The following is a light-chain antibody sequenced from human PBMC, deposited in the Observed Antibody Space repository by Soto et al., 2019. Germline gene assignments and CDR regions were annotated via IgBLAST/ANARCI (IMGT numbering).Light chain of an antibody. J-gene: IGLJ1*01. Sequence: QLVLTQSPSASASLGASVKLTCTLSSGHSSYAIAWHQQQPEKGPRFLMKVNSDGSHRKGDGIPDRFSSSSSGTERYLTISSLQSDDEADYYCQTWATGIRVFGTGTKLTVL. CDR1: SGHSSYA. CDR3: QTWATGIRV. V-gene: IGLV4-69*01. CDR2: VNSDGSH.